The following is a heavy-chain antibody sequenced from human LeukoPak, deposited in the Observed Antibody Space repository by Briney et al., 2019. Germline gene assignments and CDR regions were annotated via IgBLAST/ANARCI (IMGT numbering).Heavy chain of an antibody. Sequence: GGSLRLSCAASGFTFSSYEMNGVRQAPGKGRECVSYISSICSSIYYADSLKGRFTFSRDNAKNSLYMKMNSLRAEDTAVYYCARGGYSYGYWFFAFDIWGQGTMVTVSS. CDR1: GFTFSSYE. CDR3: ARGGYSYGYWFFAFDI. J-gene: IGHJ3*02. V-gene: IGHV3-48*03. D-gene: IGHD5-18*01. CDR2: ISSICSSI.